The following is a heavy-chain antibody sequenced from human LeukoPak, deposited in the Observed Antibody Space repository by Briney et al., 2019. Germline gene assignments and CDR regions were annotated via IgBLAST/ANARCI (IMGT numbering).Heavy chain of an antibody. CDR2: INHSGST. Sequence: SETLSLTCAVYGGSFSGYYWSWIRQPPGKGLEWIGEINHSGSTNYNPSLKSRVTISVDTSKNQFSLKLSSVTAADAAVYYGARVGRWFGELVGYYYYYGMDVWGKGTTVTVSS. D-gene: IGHD3-10*01. J-gene: IGHJ6*04. CDR1: GGSFSGYY. CDR3: ARVGRWFGELVGYYYYYGMDV. V-gene: IGHV4-34*01.